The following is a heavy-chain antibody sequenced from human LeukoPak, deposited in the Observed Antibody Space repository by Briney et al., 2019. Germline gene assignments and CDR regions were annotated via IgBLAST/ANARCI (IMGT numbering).Heavy chain of an antibody. V-gene: IGHV3-23*01. CDR1: GFTFNTYA. CDR3: AKALGGNSGYSTNFDY. J-gene: IGHJ4*02. CDR2: ISGNGDST. D-gene: IGHD3-22*01. Sequence: GGSLRLSCAASGFTFNTYAMNWVRQAPGKGLEWVSTISGNGDSTFYADSVKGRFTISRDNSKNTLYLQMNSLRAEDTAVYYCAKALGGNSGYSTNFDYWGQGTLVTVSS.